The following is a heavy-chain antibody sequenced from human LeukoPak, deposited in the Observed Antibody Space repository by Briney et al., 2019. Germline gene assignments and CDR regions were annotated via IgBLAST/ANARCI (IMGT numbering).Heavy chain of an antibody. CDR1: GDSISTSNSY. D-gene: IGHD2-15*01. CDR3: ARGALKGYCSGGSCWTGTYYFDY. Sequence: SETLSLTCTVSGDSISTSNSYWGWIRQPPGKGLEWIGYIYYSGSTNYNPSLKSRVTISVDTSKNQFSLKLSSVTAADTAVYYCARGALKGYCSGGSCWTGTYYFDYWGQGTLVTVSS. J-gene: IGHJ4*02. V-gene: IGHV4-61*05. CDR2: IYYSGST.